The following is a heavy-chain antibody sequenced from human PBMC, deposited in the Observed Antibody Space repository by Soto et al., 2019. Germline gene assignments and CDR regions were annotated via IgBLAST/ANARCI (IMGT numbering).Heavy chain of an antibody. CDR2: IYYSGST. D-gene: IGHD1-26*01. CDR3: AREGPGVGATQGEGWFDP. J-gene: IGHJ5*02. CDR1: GGSISSGDYY. Sequence: SETLSLTCTVSGGSISSGDYYWSWIRQPPGKGLEWIGYIYYSGSTYYNPSLKSRVTISVDTSKNQFSLKLSSVTAADTAVYYCAREGPGVGATQGEGWFDPWGQGTLVTVSS. V-gene: IGHV4-30-4*01.